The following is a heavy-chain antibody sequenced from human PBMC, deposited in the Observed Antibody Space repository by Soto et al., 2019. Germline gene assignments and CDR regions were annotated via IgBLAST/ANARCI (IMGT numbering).Heavy chain of an antibody. CDR2: ISANNGNT. J-gene: IGHJ5*02. D-gene: IGHD3-22*01. V-gene: IGHV1-18*01. Sequence: ASVKGSCKASGYTFTSSGFTWVRQAPGQGLEWMGWISANNGNTNYAQKLQGRVTMTTDTSTSTAYVELRSLRSDDTAVYYCARVPFYDSSGYYSWFGPWGQGTLVTVS. CDR1: GYTFTSSG. CDR3: ARVPFYDSSGYYSWFGP.